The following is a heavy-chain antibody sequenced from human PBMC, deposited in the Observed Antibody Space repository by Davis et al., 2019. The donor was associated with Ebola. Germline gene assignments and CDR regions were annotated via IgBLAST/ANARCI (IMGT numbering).Heavy chain of an antibody. CDR2: IYHRGTT. J-gene: IGHJ6*02. CDR3: ARLTGVVNYYYYGMDV. V-gene: IGHV4-31*03. D-gene: IGHD3-3*01. CDR1: GGSISSDIYY. Sequence: MPSETLSLTCTVSGGSISSDIYYWTWIRQHPGKGLEWIGYIYHRGTTYYNSSLKSRVTISVDTSKNQFSLKLNSVTAADTAVYYCARLTGVVNYYYYGMDVWGQGTTVTVSS.